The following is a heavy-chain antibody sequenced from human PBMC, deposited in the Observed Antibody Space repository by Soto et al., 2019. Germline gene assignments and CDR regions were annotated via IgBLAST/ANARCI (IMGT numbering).Heavy chain of an antibody. J-gene: IGHJ4*02. CDR2: IQYSGTA. V-gene: IGHV4-39*01. CDR3: ARLVGNSWIDY. Sequence: SETLSLTCTVSGDSIITGGYYWGWIRQPPGKGLEWIGNIQYSGTASYSPSLKSRIIINPDTSKNQLSLQLNSVTPDDTGVYYCARLVGNSWIDYWGQGTLVTVSS. CDR1: GDSIITGGYY. D-gene: IGHD6-13*01.